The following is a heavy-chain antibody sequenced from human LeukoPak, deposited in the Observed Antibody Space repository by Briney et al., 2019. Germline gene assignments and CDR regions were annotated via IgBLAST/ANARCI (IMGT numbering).Heavy chain of an antibody. CDR1: GYTFTSYH. V-gene: IGHV1-46*01. D-gene: IGHD3-22*01. CDR2: INPSSGTT. Sequence: ASVKVSCKASGYTFTSYHMHWERQAPGQGLEWMGIINPSSGTTNYAQKLQGRVTMTTDTSTSTAYMELRSLRSDDTAVYYCARFFFRSSGYSAMWFDPWGQGTLVTVSS. CDR3: ARFFFRSSGYSAMWFDP. J-gene: IGHJ5*02.